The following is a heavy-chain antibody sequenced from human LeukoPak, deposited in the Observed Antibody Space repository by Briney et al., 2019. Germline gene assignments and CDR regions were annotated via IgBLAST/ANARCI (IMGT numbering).Heavy chain of an antibody. Sequence: GASVKVSCKASGYTFTGYYMHWVRQAPGQGLEWMGWINPNSGGTNYAQKFQGRVTMTRDTSISTACMELSRLRSDDTAVYYCARDPNPALYYYDSSGYRSGFWFDPWGQGTLVTVSS. D-gene: IGHD3-22*01. J-gene: IGHJ5*02. V-gene: IGHV1-2*02. CDR1: GYTFTGYY. CDR3: ARDPNPALYYYDSSGYRSGFWFDP. CDR2: INPNSGGT.